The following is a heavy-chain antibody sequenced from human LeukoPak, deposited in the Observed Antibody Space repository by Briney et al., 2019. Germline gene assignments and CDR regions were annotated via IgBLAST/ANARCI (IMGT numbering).Heavy chain of an antibody. CDR1: GGSISSSSYY. CDR3: ARDPGGYSGYALDY. D-gene: IGHD5-12*01. Sequence: SETLSLTCTVSGGSISSSSYYWGWIRQPPGKGLEWIGSIYYSGSTYYNPSLKSRVTISVDTSKNQFSLKLSSVTAADTAVYYCARDPGGYSGYALDYWGQGTLVTVSS. CDR2: IYYSGST. V-gene: IGHV4-39*07. J-gene: IGHJ4*02.